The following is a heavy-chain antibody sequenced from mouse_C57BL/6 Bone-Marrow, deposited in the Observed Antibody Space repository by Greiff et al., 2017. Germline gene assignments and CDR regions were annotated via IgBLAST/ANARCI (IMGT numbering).Heavy chain of an antibody. V-gene: IGHV1-36*01. CDR1: GFTFTDYY. Sequence: VHVKQSGPVLVKPGPSVKISCKASGFTFTDYYMHWVKQSHGKSLEWIGLVYPYNGGTSYNQKFKGKATLTVDTSSSTAYMELNSLTSEDSAVYYCARPNYYGSSPWFAYWGQGTLVTVSA. CDR3: ARPNYYGSSPWFAY. CDR2: VYPYNGGT. D-gene: IGHD1-1*01. J-gene: IGHJ3*01.